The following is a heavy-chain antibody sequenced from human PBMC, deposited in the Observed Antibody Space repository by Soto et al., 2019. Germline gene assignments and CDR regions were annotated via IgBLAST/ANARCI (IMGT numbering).Heavy chain of an antibody. D-gene: IGHD3-16*02. CDR3: AREGSDYVWGSYRMYYFDY. Sequence: ASVKVSCKASGGTFSSYAISWVRQAPGQGLEWMGGIIPIFGTANYAQKFQGRVTITADESTSTAYMELSSLRSEDTAVYYCAREGSDYVWGSYRMYYFDYWGQGTLVTVSS. J-gene: IGHJ4*02. CDR2: IIPIFGTA. CDR1: GGTFSSYA. V-gene: IGHV1-69*13.